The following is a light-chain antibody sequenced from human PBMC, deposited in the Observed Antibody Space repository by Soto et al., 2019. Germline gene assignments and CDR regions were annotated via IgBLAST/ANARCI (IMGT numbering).Light chain of an antibody. CDR2: DAS. V-gene: IGKV3-15*01. CDR1: QSITGN. CDR3: QQYHNWPLT. Sequence: EIVMTQSPATLSVSPGERATLSCRASQSITGNLTWYQQKPGQAPRLLIYDASTRATGIPARFSGSGSGTEFTLPISSLQSEDFAFYYCQQYHNWPLTFGGGTKVEI. J-gene: IGKJ4*01.